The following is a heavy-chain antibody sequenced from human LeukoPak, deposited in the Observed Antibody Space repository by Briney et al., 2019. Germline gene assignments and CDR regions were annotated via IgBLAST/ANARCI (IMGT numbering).Heavy chain of an antibody. Sequence: SETLSLTCTVSGGSTSWYYWSWIRQPAGKGLEWIGRVYTNGSPNYNPSLKSRVTMSIDTSRNQFSLRLSSVTAADTAVYYCAGGHSSSWYRFFDYWGQGTLVTVSS. V-gene: IGHV4-4*07. D-gene: IGHD6-13*01. CDR1: GGSTSWYY. CDR3: AGGHSSSWYRFFDY. J-gene: IGHJ4*02. CDR2: VYTNGSP.